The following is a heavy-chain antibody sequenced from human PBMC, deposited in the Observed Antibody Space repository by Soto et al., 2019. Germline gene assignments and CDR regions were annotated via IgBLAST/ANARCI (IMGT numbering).Heavy chain of an antibody. D-gene: IGHD5-12*01. CDR2: ISYDGSNK. J-gene: IGHJ4*02. CDR1: GFTFSSYG. V-gene: IGHV3-30*18. CDR3: AKGERGWLQLRATLVLGIDY. Sequence: QVQLVESGGGVVQPGRSLRLSCAASGFTFSSYGMHWVRQAPGKGLEWVAVISYDGSNKYYADSVKGRFTSSRDNSKNPLYLQMNRLRADDTAVYYCAKGERGWLQLRATLVLGIDYWCQGTLVTVSS.